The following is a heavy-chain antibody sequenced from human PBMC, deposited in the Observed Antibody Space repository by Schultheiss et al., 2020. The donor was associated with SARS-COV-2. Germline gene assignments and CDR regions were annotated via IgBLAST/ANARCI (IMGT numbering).Heavy chain of an antibody. Sequence: GSLRLSCAASGFTFSSYAMHWVRQAPGKGLEWVAVISYDGSNKYYADSVKGRFTISRDNSKNTLYLQMNSLRAEDTAVYYCARDRYGPFDYWGQGTLVTVSS. CDR1: GFTFSSYA. D-gene: IGHD5-18*01. V-gene: IGHV3-30-3*01. J-gene: IGHJ4*02. CDR2: ISYDGSNK. CDR3: ARDRYGPFDY.